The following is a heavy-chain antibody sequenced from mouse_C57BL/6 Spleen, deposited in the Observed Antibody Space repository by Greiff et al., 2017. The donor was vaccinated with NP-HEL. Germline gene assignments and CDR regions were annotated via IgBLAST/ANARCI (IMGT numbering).Heavy chain of an antibody. CDR3: ARRDGSFLFDY. CDR2: IDPSDSYT. D-gene: IGHD1-1*01. J-gene: IGHJ2*01. CDR1: GYTFTSYW. Sequence: QVQLQQPGAELVKPGASVKLSCKASGYTFTSYWMQWVKQRPGQGLEWIGEIDPSDSYTNYNQKFKGKATLTVDTSSSTAYMQLSSLTSEDSAVYYCARRDGSFLFDYWGQGTTLTVSS. V-gene: IGHV1-50*01.